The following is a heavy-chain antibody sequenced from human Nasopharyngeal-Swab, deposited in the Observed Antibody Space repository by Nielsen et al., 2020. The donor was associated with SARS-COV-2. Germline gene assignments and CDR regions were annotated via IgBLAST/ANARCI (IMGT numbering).Heavy chain of an antibody. J-gene: IGHJ3*02. CDR1: GSTFSSYA. V-gene: IGHV3-23*01. D-gene: IGHD6-19*01. CDR2: ISGSGGST. Sequence: ESLKISCAASGSTFSSYAMSWVRQAPGKGLEWVSAISGSGGSTYYADSVKGRFTISRDNSKNTLYLQMNSLRAEDTAVYYCAKRPTVAGRIWGQGTMVTVSS. CDR3: AKRPTVAGRI.